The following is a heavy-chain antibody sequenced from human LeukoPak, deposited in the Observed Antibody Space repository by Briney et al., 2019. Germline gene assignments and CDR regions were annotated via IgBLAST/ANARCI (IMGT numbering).Heavy chain of an antibody. CDR3: SKWDHIVVVPATKAFDY. CDR2: ISGSGGST. CDR1: GFTFSSFV. J-gene: IGHJ4*02. D-gene: IGHD2-2*01. V-gene: IGHV3-23*01. Sequence: GGSLRLSCAASGFTFSSFVMSWVRQAPGKGLEWVSAISGSGGSTYYADSVKGRFTISRDNSKNTLYLQINSLRAEDTAVYYWSKWDHIVVVPATKAFDYWGQGTLVTVSS.